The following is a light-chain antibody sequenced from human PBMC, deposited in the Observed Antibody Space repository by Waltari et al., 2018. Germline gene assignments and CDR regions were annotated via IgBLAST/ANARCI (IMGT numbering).Light chain of an antibody. Sequence: SYVLTKPPSVSVAPGEAARITCGGNNIGSKRANWYQQRPGQAPVLVIHDDTDRPSGIPERFAASNSGHTATLTISRVEVADEADYYCQVWDSSSDHYVFGKGTKVSVL. CDR2: DDT. V-gene: IGLV3-21*01. J-gene: IGLJ1*01. CDR1: NIGSKR. CDR3: QVWDSSSDHYV.